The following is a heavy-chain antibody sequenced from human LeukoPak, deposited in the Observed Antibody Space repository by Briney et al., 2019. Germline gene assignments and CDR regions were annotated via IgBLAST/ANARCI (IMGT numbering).Heavy chain of an antibody. Sequence: SSETLSLTCTVSGYSISSGYYWGWIRQPPGKGLEWIGSIYHSGSTYYNPSLKSRVTISVDTSKNQFSLKLSSVTAADTAVYYCARDQQGLNRDWGQGTLVTVSS. V-gene: IGHV4-38-2*02. J-gene: IGHJ4*02. D-gene: IGHD3/OR15-3a*01. CDR2: IYHSGST. CDR3: ARDQQGLNRD. CDR1: GYSISSGYY.